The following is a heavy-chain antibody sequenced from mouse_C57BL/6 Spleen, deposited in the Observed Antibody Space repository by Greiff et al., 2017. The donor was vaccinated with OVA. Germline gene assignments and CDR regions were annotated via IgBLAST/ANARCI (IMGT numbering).Heavy chain of an antibody. CDR2: IYPSDSET. CDR1: GYTFTSYW. V-gene: IGHV1-61*01. J-gene: IGHJ3*01. D-gene: IGHD3-2*02. Sequence: VQLQQPGAELVRPGSSVKLSCKASGYTFTSYWMDWVKQRPGQGLEWIGNIYPSDSETHYNQKFKDKATLTVDKSSSTAYMQLSSLTSEDSAVYYCARKGDSSFAYWGQGTLVTVSA. CDR3: ARKGDSSFAY.